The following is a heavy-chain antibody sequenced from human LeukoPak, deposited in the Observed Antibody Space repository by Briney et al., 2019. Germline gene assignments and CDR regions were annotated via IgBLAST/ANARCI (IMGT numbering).Heavy chain of an antibody. J-gene: IGHJ4*02. Sequence: PGGSLRLSCAASGFTFSSFWMSWVRQAPGKGLEWLANIKQDGSEKYYLDSVKGRFTISRDNAENSLFLQMNSLRAEDTAVYYCAKDGGGDYESCFDYWGQGTLVTVSS. CDR1: GFTFSSFW. V-gene: IGHV3-7*01. CDR2: IKQDGSEK. D-gene: IGHD4-17*01. CDR3: AKDGGGDYESCFDY.